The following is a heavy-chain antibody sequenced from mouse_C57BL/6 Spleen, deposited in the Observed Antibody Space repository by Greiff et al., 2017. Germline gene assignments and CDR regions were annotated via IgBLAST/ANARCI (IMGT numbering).Heavy chain of an antibody. Sequence: ESGPGLVKPSQSLSLTCSVTGYSITSCSYWNWIRQFPGNKLEWMGYISYDGSKNYNPALKNRISITRDTSKNQFFLKLNSVTTEDTATYYCAKYYSKRYFDVWGTGTTVTVSS. CDR3: AKYYSKRYFDV. D-gene: IGHD2-5*01. J-gene: IGHJ1*03. V-gene: IGHV3-6*01. CDR1: GYSITSCSY. CDR2: ISYDGSK.